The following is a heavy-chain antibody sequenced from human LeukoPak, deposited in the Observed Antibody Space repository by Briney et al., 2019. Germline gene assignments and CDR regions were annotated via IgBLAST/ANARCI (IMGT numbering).Heavy chain of an antibody. D-gene: IGHD3-10*01. CDR2: IIAYNGNT. CDR1: GYTFNTYG. J-gene: IGHJ3*01. Sequence: ASVKVSCKASGYTFNTYGISWVRQAPGHGLERMGWIIAYNGNTNYAQKYQNRLSRRLTMTTDTSTSTAYMELRSLRSDDTAVYYCARDRTYYGSGSYDAFDVWGPAKMVTVSS. CDR3: ARDRTYYGSGSYDAFDV. V-gene: IGHV1-18*01.